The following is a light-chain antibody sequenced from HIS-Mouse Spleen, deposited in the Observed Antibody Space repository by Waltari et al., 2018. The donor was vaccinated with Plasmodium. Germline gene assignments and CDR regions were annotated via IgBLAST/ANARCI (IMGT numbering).Light chain of an antibody. CDR2: EVS. V-gene: IGLV2-8*01. CDR1: SSHVGGYNY. CDR3: SSYAGSNNLV. J-gene: IGLJ2*01. Sequence: QSALTQPPSASGSPGQSVTISCPGTSSHVGGYNYVSLYQQHPGKAPKLMIYEVSKRPSGVPDRFSGSKSGNTASLTVSGLQAEDEADYYCSSYAGSNNLVFGGGTKLTVL.